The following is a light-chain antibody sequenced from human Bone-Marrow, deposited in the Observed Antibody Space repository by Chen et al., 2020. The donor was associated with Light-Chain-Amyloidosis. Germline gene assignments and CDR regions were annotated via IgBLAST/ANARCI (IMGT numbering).Light chain of an antibody. V-gene: IGLV1-47*01. J-gene: IGLJ3*02. Sequence: QSVLTQPPSASGTPGQRVTISCSGSSSNIGSNYVYWYQQLPGTAPQLLIYRNNQRPSGVPDRFSGSKSGTSASLAINGLRSEDEADYYCAAWDDSLSGWVFGGGTKLTVL. CDR1: SSNIGSNY. CDR3: AAWDDSLSGWV. CDR2: RNN.